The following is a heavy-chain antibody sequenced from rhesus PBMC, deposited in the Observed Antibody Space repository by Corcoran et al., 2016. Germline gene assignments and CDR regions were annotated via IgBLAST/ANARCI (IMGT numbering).Heavy chain of an antibody. Sequence: QVQLQESGPGLVKPSETLSLPCAVSGGSIRSHYWSWIRPPPRQVREWIGRIYGRGGSTDYKPTLKSRVTIATDTSKNQFSLKRSSVTAADTAVYYCARIRGSWSDYWYFDLWGPGTPITISS. CDR2: IYGRGGST. V-gene: IGHV4-160*01. CDR1: GGSIRSHY. CDR3: ARIRGSWSDYWYFDL. D-gene: IGHD6-13*01. J-gene: IGHJ2*01.